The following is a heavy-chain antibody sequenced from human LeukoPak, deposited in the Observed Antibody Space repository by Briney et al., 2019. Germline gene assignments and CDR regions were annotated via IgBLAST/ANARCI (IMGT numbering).Heavy chain of an antibody. V-gene: IGHV3-23*01. D-gene: IGHD5-18*01. J-gene: IGHJ4*02. Sequence: GGSLRLSCAASGFTFSDFAMIWARQPPGKGLEWVSSIFQGGGEIHYADSVRGRFTISRDSSRSTLFLQMNSLRAEDTAIYYCATYRQVMLPFESWGQGTLVTVSS. CDR2: IFQGGGEI. CDR3: ATYRQVMLPFES. CDR1: GFTFSDFA.